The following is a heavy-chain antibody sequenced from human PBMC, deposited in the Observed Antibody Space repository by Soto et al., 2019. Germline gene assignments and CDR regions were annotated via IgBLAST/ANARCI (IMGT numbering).Heavy chain of an antibody. D-gene: IGHD1-20*01. CDR1: GGSISGSYYY. CDR3: ASSQKGYNWNYFDH. V-gene: IGHV4-39*01. Sequence: PSETLSLTCAVSGGSISGSYYYLGWLRQSPGRGRECIGSVCYTGFTSYNPSLESRVSVSVDTSKNQFSLKVSDVTAADTAVYYCASSQKGYNWNYFDHWGQGDLGT. J-gene: IGHJ4*02. CDR2: VCYTGFT.